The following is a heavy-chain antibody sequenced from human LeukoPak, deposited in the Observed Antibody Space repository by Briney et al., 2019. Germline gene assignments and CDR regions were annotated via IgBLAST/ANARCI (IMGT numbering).Heavy chain of an antibody. CDR2: IKSKTDGGTT. D-gene: IGHD3-16*01. CDR3: TIAVVGVTVWFDP. J-gene: IGHJ5*02. CDR1: GFTFSNAW. Sequence: GGSLRLSCVASGFTFSNAWMSWVRQAPGKGLEWVGHIKSKTDGGTTDYAALVKDRFTISRDDSKKTLYLQMNSLKSEDTAVYYCTIAVVGVTVWFDPWGQGTLVTVSS. V-gene: IGHV3-15*01.